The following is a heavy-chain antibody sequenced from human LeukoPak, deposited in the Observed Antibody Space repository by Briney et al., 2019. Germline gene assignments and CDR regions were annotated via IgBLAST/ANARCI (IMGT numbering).Heavy chain of an antibody. Sequence: SQTLSLTCTVSGGSIGSGGYYWSWIRQHPGKGLEWIGYIYYSGSTYYNPSLKSRVTISVDTSKNQFSLKLSSVTAADTAVYYCAREVYDFWSGSQIDGMDVWGQGTTVTVSS. D-gene: IGHD3-3*01. CDR2: IYYSGST. CDR1: GGSIGSGGYY. J-gene: IGHJ6*02. CDR3: AREVYDFWSGSQIDGMDV. V-gene: IGHV4-31*03.